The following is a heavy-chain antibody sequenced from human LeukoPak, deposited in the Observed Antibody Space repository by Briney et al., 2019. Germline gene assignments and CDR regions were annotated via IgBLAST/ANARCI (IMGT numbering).Heavy chain of an antibody. CDR2: ISWNSGSI. CDR3: AKAGGYYYGSGDYDY. V-gene: IGHV3-9*01. CDR1: GFTFDDYA. J-gene: IGHJ4*02. Sequence: GGSLRLSCAASGFTFDDYAMHWVRQAPGKGLEWVSGISWNSGSIGYADSVKGRFTISRDNSKNTLYLQMNSLRAEDTAVYYCAKAGGYYYGSGDYDYWGQGTLVTVSS. D-gene: IGHD3-10*01.